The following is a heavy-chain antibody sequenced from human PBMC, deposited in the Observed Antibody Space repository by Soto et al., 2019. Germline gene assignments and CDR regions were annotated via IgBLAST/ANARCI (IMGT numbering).Heavy chain of an antibody. Sequence: QVQLVQSGAEEKKPGASVKVSCKASGYTFTSYAMHWVRQAPGQRLEWMGWINAGNGNTKYSQKFQGRVTITRDTSASPAYMELSSLRSEDTAVYYCARMYSSSWYEAYYGMDVWGQGTTVTVSS. D-gene: IGHD6-13*01. V-gene: IGHV1-3*05. J-gene: IGHJ6*02. CDR3: ARMYSSSWYEAYYGMDV. CDR1: GYTFTSYA. CDR2: INAGNGNT.